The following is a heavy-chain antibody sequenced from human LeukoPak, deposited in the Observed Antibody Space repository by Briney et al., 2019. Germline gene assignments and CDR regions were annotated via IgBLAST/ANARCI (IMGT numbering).Heavy chain of an antibody. CDR2: ISYDGSMT. V-gene: IGHV3-30*18. J-gene: IGHJ4*02. Sequence: GSLRLSCATSGFPFSNYGMHWVRQAPGKGLEWVATISYDGSMTYFTDSVKGRFTISRDISKTTHFLQMNSLRPEDTAVYFCAKPDRMTIFGVPLVDYWGQGTLVTVSS. CDR3: AKPDRMTIFGVPLVDY. CDR1: GFPFSNYG. D-gene: IGHD3-3*01.